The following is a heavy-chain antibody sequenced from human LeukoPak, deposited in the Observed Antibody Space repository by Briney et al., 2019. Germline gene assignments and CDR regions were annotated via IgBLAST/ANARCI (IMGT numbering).Heavy chain of an antibody. Sequence: SETLSLTCTVSGGSVSSGSYYWSWIRQPPGKGLEWIGYIYYSGSTNYNPSLKSRVTISVDTSKNQFSLKLSSVTAADTAVYYCARQGAPTYYYDSSGYYLDYWSQGTLVTVSS. CDR1: GGSVSSGSYY. D-gene: IGHD3-22*01. V-gene: IGHV4-61*01. CDR2: IYYSGST. CDR3: ARQGAPTYYYDSSGYYLDY. J-gene: IGHJ4*02.